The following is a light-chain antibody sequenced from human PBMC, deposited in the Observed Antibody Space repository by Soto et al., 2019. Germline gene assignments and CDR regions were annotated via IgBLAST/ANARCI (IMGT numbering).Light chain of an antibody. CDR2: DVS. CDR1: RSAVGGYKY. J-gene: IGLJ3*02. Sequence: QSVLTQPRSVSGSPGQSVTISCTGTRSAVGGYKYVSWYQHHPCNAPKVMIYDVSKRPSGVPDRFSGSTSGNTASLTISWLQAEDEADYYCCSYAGTYTWVFGGWTKLTVL. CDR3: CSYAGTYTWV. V-gene: IGLV2-11*01.